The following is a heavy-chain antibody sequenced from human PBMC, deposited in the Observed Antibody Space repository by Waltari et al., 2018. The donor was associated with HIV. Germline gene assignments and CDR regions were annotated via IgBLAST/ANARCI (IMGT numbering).Heavy chain of an antibody. V-gene: IGHV3-23*01. D-gene: IGHD4-17*01. Sequence: EVQLLESGGGLVQPGGSLRLSCAGSGFTFSSYAMTGVRQAPGKGVECVSAIFGEGSSTVYAGSGKGRFTISRENSKNALYRQMNSLRAEDTAVYYCAKGTLNPLTTDYWGQGTLVTVSS. CDR1: GFTFSSYA. CDR2: IFGEGSST. J-gene: IGHJ4*02. CDR3: AKGTLNPLTTDY.